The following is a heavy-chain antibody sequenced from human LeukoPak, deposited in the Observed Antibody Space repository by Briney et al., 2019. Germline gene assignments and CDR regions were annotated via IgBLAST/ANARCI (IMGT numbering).Heavy chain of an antibody. J-gene: IGHJ5*02. CDR1: GFTFSSYA. D-gene: IGHD1-26*01. Sequence: GGSVRLSCAASGFTFSSYAMHWVRQAPGQGLEWVAVISYDGSNKYYADSVKGRFTISRDNSKNTLYLQMNSLRAEDTAVYYCARNALPGWELPGYWFDPCGHGTPVTVSS. CDR2: ISYDGSNK. CDR3: ARNALPGWELPGYWFDP. V-gene: IGHV3-30-3*01.